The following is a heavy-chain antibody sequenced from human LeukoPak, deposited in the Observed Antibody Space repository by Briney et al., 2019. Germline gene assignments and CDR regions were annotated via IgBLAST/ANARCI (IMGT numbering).Heavy chain of an antibody. V-gene: IGHV3-23*01. D-gene: IGHD3-3*01. CDR1: KFAFSSYA. J-gene: IGHJ5*02. Sequence: GGSLRLSCAASKFAFSSYAMSWVRQAPGKGLEWVSAISGGGGNTYYADSVKGRFTISRDNAKNSLYLQMNSLRDEDTAVYYCARGVPFWSGYYNWFDPWGQGTLVTVSS. CDR2: ISGGGGNT. CDR3: ARGVPFWSGYYNWFDP.